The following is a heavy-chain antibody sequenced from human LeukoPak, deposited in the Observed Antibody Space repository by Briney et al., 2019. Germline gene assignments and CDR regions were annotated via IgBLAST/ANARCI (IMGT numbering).Heavy chain of an antibody. CDR1: GFTFDDYA. J-gene: IGHJ4*02. CDR3: AKAIQRGYSYGTDY. Sequence: PGGSLRLSCAASGFTFDDYAMHWVRQAPGKGLEWVSLISWDGDNTYYADSVKGRFTISRDNSKRSLFLHMNTLRPEDTAYYYCAKAIQRGYSYGTDYWGQGTLVTVSS. CDR2: ISWDGDNT. V-gene: IGHV3-43D*03. D-gene: IGHD5-18*01.